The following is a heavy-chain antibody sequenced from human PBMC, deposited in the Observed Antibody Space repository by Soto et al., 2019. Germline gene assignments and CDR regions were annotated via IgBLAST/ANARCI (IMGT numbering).Heavy chain of an antibody. CDR2: IYYSGST. V-gene: IGHV4-31*03. J-gene: IGHJ4*02. CDR1: GGSISSGGYY. CDR3: ASTLNDYGDYDLNY. D-gene: IGHD4-17*01. Sequence: PSETVSLTCTVSGGSISSGGYYWSWIRQHPGKGLEWIGYIYYSGSTYYNPSLKSRVTISVDTSKNQFSLKLSSVTAADTAVYYCASTLNDYGDYDLNYWGQGTLVTVSS.